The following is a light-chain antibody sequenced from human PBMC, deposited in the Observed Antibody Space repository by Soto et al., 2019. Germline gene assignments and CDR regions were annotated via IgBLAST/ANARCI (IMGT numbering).Light chain of an antibody. CDR1: SSNIGAGYD. V-gene: IGLV1-40*01. J-gene: IGLJ1*01. Sequence: QSVLTQPPSVSGAPGQRVTISCTGSSSNIGAGYDVHWYQQLPGTAPKLLIYGNSNRPSGVPDRFSGSKSGTSASLAITGLQAEDDADYYCQSYDSSPCVYVFGTGTNLTVL. CDR2: GNS. CDR3: QSYDSSPCVYV.